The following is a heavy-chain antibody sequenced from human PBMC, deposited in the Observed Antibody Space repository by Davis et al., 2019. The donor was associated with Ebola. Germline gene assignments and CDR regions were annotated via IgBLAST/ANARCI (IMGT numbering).Heavy chain of an antibody. J-gene: IGHJ4*02. V-gene: IGHV4-4*02. Sequence: PSETLSLTCAVSGGSISSSNWWSWVRQPPGKGLEWIGEIYHSGSTNYNPSLKSRVTISVDKSKNQFSLKLSSVTAADTAVYYCAREGEVGATRHFDYWGQGTLVTVSS. CDR3: AREGEVGATRHFDY. CDR1: GGSISSSNW. D-gene: IGHD1-26*01. CDR2: IYHSGST.